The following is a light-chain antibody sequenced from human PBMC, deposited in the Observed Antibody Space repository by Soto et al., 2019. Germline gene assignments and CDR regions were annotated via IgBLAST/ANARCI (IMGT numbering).Light chain of an antibody. CDR2: DAS. CDR3: QQSPRT. Sequence: IVLTQSPGNLSLSPGERATLSCRASQSVSSSYLAWYQQKPGQAPRLLIYDASSRATGIPDRFSGSGSGTDFTLTISRLEPEDFAVYYCQQSPRTFGQGTKVDI. CDR1: QSVSSSY. J-gene: IGKJ1*01. V-gene: IGKV3-20*01.